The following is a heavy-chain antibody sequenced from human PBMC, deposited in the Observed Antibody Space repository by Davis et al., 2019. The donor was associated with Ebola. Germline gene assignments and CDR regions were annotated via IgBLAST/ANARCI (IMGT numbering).Heavy chain of an antibody. CDR3: ARDSNARYCSGGLCYTGYNYFDP. D-gene: IGHD2-15*01. J-gene: IGHJ5*02. CDR2: ISPSGNTM. CDR1: GFTFSTYE. V-gene: IGHV3-48*03. Sequence: GGSLRLSCVASGFTFSTYEMNWVRQAPGKGLEWVSYISPSGNTMYSADFVKGRFTISRDTAKNSLYLQMSSLRAEDTALYYCARDSNARYCSGGLCYTGYNYFDPWGQGTLVTVSS.